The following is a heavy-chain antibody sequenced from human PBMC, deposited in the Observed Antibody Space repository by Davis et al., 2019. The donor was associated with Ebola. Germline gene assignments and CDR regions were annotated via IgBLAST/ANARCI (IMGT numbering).Heavy chain of an antibody. J-gene: IGHJ6*02. D-gene: IGHD6-13*01. V-gene: IGHV3-73*01. CDR3: TSRIAAAGTGGYYYYGMDV. CDR2: IRSKANSYAT. Sequence: GGSLRLSCAASGFTFSGSAMHWVRQASGKGLEWVGRIRSKANSYATAYAASVKGRLTSSRDDSKHTEYLQMNSLKTEDTAVYYCTSRIAAAGTGGYYYYGMDVWGQGTTVTVSS. CDR1: GFTFSGSA.